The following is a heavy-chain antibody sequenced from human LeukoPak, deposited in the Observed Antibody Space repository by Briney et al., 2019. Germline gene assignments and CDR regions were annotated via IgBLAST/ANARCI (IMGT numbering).Heavy chain of an antibody. CDR1: GFTFSSYG. CDR2: ISDSGHYI. V-gene: IGHV3-21*01. D-gene: IGHD6-13*01. J-gene: IGHJ4*02. CDR3: ARAGQQLVHDY. Sequence: GGSLRLSCAASGFTFSSYGINWVRRAPGKGLEWVSSISDSGHYIYYADSVKGRSTISRDNAKNSLYLHMNSLRAEDTAVYYCARAGQQLVHDYWGQGTLVTVSS.